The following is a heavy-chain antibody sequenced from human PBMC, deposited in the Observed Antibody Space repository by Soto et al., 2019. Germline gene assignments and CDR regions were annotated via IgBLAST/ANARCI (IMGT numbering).Heavy chain of an antibody. CDR1: GGTLSSYA. V-gene: IGHV1-69*13. Sequence: SVKVSCKASGGTLSSYAISWVRQAPGQGLEWMGGIIPIFGTANYAQKFQGRVTITADESTSTAYMELSSLRSEDTAVYYCARSVLITIFGVVTMGHDWFDPWGQGTLVTVSS. D-gene: IGHD3-3*01. CDR3: ARSVLITIFGVVTMGHDWFDP. J-gene: IGHJ5*02. CDR2: IIPIFGTA.